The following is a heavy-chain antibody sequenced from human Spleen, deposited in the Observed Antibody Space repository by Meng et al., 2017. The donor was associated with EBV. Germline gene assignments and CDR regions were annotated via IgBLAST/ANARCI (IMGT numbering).Heavy chain of an antibody. CDR1: GGAISSSHW. Sequence: QDQRQVSGPRLKNPSGTLTLTCTISGGAISSSHWWTWVRQSTGKGLQWIGEIHNSGSTNYGPSLKSRVTVSMDKSKNVFSLKLTSVTAADTAFYSCARAGSFLGIIDSWGQGTLVTVSS. D-gene: IGHD2/OR15-2a*01. V-gene: IGHV4-4*02. J-gene: IGHJ5*01. CDR2: IHNSGST. CDR3: ARAGSFLGIIDS.